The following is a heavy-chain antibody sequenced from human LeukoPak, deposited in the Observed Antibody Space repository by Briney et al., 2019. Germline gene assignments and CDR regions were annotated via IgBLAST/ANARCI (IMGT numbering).Heavy chain of an antibody. CDR3: AKDRGYTWDY. CDR2: ISGSGGNT. D-gene: IGHD3-10*01. Sequence: GGSLRLSCAASGFTFSSYAMSWVRQAPGKGLEWVSAISGSGGNTYYADSVKGRFTISRDNSKNTLYLQMNSLRAEVTAVYYCAKDRGYTWDYWGQGTLVTVSS. V-gene: IGHV3-23*01. J-gene: IGHJ4*02. CDR1: GFTFSSYA.